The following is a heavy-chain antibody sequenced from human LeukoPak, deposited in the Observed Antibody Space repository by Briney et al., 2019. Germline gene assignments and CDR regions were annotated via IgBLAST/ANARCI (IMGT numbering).Heavy chain of an antibody. CDR1: GFTFSNAW. CDR3: TAPPYGGYEGGDDY. V-gene: IGHV3-15*07. Sequence: GGSLRLSCAASGFTFSNAWMNWVRQAPGKGLEWVGRIKSKTDGGTTHYAAPVKGRFTISRDDSKNTLYQQMNSLKTEDTAVYYCTAPPYGGYEGGDDYWGQGTLVTVSS. CDR2: IKSKTDGGTT. J-gene: IGHJ4*02. D-gene: IGHD5-12*01.